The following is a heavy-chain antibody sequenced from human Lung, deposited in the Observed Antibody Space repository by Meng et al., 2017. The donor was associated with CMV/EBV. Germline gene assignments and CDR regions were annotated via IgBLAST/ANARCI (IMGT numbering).Heavy chain of an antibody. CDR2: IRHDASNK. D-gene: IGHD3-16*01. J-gene: IGHJ4*02. Sequence: GGSXRLXCAASGFAFDTYGMHWVRQAPGKRLEWVAFIRHDASNKFYGDSVRGRFTISRDNSKNTLYLQMNSLRAEETAMYYCAKDQLLFGGPNAYFDDWGRGXLVTVSS. V-gene: IGHV3-30*02. CDR1: GFAFDTYG. CDR3: AKDQLLFGGPNAYFDD.